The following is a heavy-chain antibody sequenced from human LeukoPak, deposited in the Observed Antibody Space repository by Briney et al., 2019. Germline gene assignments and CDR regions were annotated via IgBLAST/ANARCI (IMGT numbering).Heavy chain of an antibody. D-gene: IGHD5-18*01. CDR3: ARETKTAMVPEYYFDY. Sequence: GGSLRLSCAASGFTFSNYGMHWVRQAPGKGLEWVAFIQYDGRNTYYADFVKGRFTISRDHSKSTLYLQMNSLRAEDTAVYYCARETKTAMVPEYYFDYWGQGTLVTVSS. J-gene: IGHJ4*02. CDR1: GFTFSNYG. V-gene: IGHV3-30*02. CDR2: IQYDGRNT.